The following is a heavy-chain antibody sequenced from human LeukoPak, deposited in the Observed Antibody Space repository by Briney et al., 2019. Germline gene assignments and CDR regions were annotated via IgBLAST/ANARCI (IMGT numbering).Heavy chain of an antibody. Sequence: PSETLSLTCAVYGGSFSGYYWSWIRQPPGKGLEWIGEINHRGSTNYNPSLKGRVTISVDTSKNQFSLKLSSVTAADTAVYYCARGPIVLMVYAILGTRPYFDYWGQGTLVTVSS. D-gene: IGHD2-8*01. V-gene: IGHV4-34*01. CDR2: INHRGST. J-gene: IGHJ4*02. CDR1: GGSFSGYY. CDR3: ARGPIVLMVYAILGTRPYFDY.